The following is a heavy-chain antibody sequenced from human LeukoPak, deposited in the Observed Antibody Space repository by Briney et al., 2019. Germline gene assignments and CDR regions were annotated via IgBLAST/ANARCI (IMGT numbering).Heavy chain of an antibody. CDR1: GFSLGAYA. Sequence: GGSLRLSCVAPGFSLGAYAMHWVRQARGKGLEWVSHINADGGRTYYADAVKGRFTISRDNSKDSLYLQMTGLRAEDSAVYYCATWAFYHDLDVWGRGTTVTVSS. CDR2: INADGGRT. D-gene: IGHD3-3*01. CDR3: ATWAFYHDLDV. V-gene: IGHV3-43*02. J-gene: IGHJ6*02.